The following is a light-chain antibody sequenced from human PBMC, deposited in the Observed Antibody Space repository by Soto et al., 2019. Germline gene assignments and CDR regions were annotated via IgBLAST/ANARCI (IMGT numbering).Light chain of an antibody. CDR2: GAS. CDR1: QSVSSSY. J-gene: IGKJ3*01. V-gene: IGKV3-20*01. CDR3: QQYGSSPFT. Sequence: EIVLTQSPGTLSLSPGERATLSCRASQSVSSSYLAWYQQKPGQAPRLLIYGASSRATGIPDRFSGSGSGTDFNLTISRLEPEDFAVYYCQQYGSSPFTCGPGTKVDIK.